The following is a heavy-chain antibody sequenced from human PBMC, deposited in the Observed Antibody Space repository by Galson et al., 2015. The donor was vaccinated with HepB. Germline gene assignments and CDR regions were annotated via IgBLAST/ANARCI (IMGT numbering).Heavy chain of an antibody. CDR1: GFTFSSYA. V-gene: IGHV3-30*04. D-gene: IGHD4-17*01. Sequence: SLRLSCAASGFTFSSYAMHWVRQAPGKGLEWVAVISYDGSNKYYADSVKGRFTISRDNSKNTLYLQMNSLRAEDTAVYYCAREAPYYGDYTYWGQGTLVTVSS. J-gene: IGHJ4*02. CDR3: AREAPYYGDYTY. CDR2: ISYDGSNK.